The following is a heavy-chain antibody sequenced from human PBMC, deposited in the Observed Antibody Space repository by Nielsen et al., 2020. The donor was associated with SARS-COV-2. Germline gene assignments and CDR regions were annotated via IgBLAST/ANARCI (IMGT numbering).Heavy chain of an antibody. Sequence: ASVKVSCKASGYTFTSNDITWVRQAPGQGLEWMGIINPSGGPTSYAQKFQGRVTMTRDTSTSTVYMELSSLRSEDTAVYYCARETLNYYDTSGSAIFDFWGQGTMVTVSS. CDR2: INPSGGPT. V-gene: IGHV1-46*01. CDR3: ARETLNYYDTSGSAIFDF. CDR1: GYTFTSND. J-gene: IGHJ3*01. D-gene: IGHD3-22*01.